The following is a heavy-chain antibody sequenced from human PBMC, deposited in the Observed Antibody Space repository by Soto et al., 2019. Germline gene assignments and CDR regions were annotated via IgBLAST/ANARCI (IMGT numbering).Heavy chain of an antibody. CDR2: ISYDGSNT. CDR1: GFTFSRFS. V-gene: IGHV3-30-3*01. Sequence: QVQLVESGGGVVQPGRSLPLSCAASGFTFSRFSMHWVRQAPGKGLAWVAVISYDGSNTPYAESVKGRFNISRDDSKNTGYRQMNNLRGEDSAVYYCARDHGMVLSYYYYGRDVWGQGTTVTVSS. J-gene: IGHJ6*02. CDR3: ARDHGMVLSYYYYGRDV. D-gene: IGHD2-8*01.